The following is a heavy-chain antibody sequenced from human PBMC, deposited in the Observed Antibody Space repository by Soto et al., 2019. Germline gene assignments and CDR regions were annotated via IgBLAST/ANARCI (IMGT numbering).Heavy chain of an antibody. J-gene: IGHJ4*02. V-gene: IGHV4-30-2*01. CDR3: ARGYGSGSYGVDY. D-gene: IGHD3-10*01. CDR2: IYHSGST. Sequence: QLQLQESGSGLVKPSQTLSLTCAVSGGSISSGGYSWRWIRQPPGKGLEWIGYIYHSGSTYYNPSLKSRVTISVDRSKNQCSLKLSSVTAADTAVYYCARGYGSGSYGVDYWGQGTLVTVSS. CDR1: GGSISSGGYS.